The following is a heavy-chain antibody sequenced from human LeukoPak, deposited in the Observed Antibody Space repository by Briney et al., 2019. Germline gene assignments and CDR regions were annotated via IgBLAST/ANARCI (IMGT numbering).Heavy chain of an antibody. CDR1: GYTFTSYD. CDR3: ARGRTAVAGTYYYYYYMDV. V-gene: IGHV1-8*03. D-gene: IGHD6-19*01. J-gene: IGHJ6*03. Sequence: ASVKVSCKASGYTFTSYDINWVRQATGQGLEWMAWMNPDSGKTGYAQKSQGRVTITRNTSISTAYMELSSLRSEDTAVYYCARGRTAVAGTYYYYYYMDVWGKGTTVTVSS. CDR2: MNPDSGKT.